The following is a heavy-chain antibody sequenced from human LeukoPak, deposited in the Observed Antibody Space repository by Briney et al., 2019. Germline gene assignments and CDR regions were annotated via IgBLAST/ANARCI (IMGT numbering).Heavy chain of an antibody. Sequence: SQTLSLTCTVSGASISDLGYYWSWIRQPPGKGLEWIGYIYDSGSTHYNPSLKSRVTISVDRSENQFSLKLSSVTAADTAVYYCARYGGSGTYYFDYWGQGTLVTVSS. CDR1: GASISDLGYY. D-gene: IGHD3-10*01. J-gene: IGHJ4*02. V-gene: IGHV4-30-2*01. CDR3: ARYGGSGTYYFDY. CDR2: IYDSGST.